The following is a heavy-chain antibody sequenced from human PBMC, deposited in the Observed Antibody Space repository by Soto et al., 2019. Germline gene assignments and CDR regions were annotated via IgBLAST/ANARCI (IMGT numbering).Heavy chain of an antibody. V-gene: IGHV3-33*01. CDR3: ARAFVEMATEIKHKSFDY. CDR1: GFTFSSYG. D-gene: IGHD5-12*01. J-gene: IGHJ4*02. Sequence: PGGSLRLSCAASGFTFSSYGMHWVRQAPGKGLEWVAVIWYDGSNKYYADSVKGRFTISRDNSKNTLYLQMNSLRAEDTAVYYCARAFVEMATEIKHKSFDYWGQGTLVTVSS. CDR2: IWYDGSNK.